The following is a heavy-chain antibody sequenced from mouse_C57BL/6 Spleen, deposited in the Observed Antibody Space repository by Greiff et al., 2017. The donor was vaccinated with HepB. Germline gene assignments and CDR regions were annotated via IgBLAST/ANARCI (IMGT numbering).Heavy chain of an antibody. CDR2: IHPNSGST. V-gene: IGHV1-64*01. CDR1: GYTFTSYW. CDR3: ARPIYYGNSYAMDY. Sequence: QVQLQQPGAELVKPGASVKLSCKASGYTFTSYWMHWVKRRPGQGLEWIGMIHPNSGSTNYNEKFKSKATLTVDKSSSTAYMQLSSLTSEDSAVYYCARPIYYGNSYAMDYWGQGTSVTVSS. D-gene: IGHD2-1*01. J-gene: IGHJ4*01.